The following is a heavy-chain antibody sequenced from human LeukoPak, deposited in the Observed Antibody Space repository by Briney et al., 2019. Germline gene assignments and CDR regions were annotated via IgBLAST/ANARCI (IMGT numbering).Heavy chain of an antibody. J-gene: IGHJ4*02. Sequence: ASVKVSCKASGYTFTSYYMHWVRQAPGLGLEWMGIINPSGGSTSYAQKFQGRVTMTTDTSTSTAYMELRSLRSDDTAVYYCARDLVRGYSGYGYWGQGTLVTVSS. CDR1: GYTFTSYY. CDR2: INPSGGST. D-gene: IGHD5-12*01. V-gene: IGHV1-46*01. CDR3: ARDLVRGYSGYGY.